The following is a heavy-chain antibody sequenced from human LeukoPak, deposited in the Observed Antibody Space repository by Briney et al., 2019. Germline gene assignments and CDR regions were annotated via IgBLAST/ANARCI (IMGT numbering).Heavy chain of an antibody. D-gene: IGHD3-10*01. CDR3: TTDFVLLWFGESSPMDV. V-gene: IGHV3-15*01. J-gene: IGHJ6*03. CDR1: GVSFSTYW. Sequence: PGGTLRLSCAASGVSFSTYWMSWVRQAPGKGLEGVGGIKSKTDGGTTDYAARGKGRFTNTREETKNTRYGEMNSLKPAHTAVYYCTTDFVLLWFGESSPMDVWGKGTTVTISS. CDR2: IKSKTDGGTT.